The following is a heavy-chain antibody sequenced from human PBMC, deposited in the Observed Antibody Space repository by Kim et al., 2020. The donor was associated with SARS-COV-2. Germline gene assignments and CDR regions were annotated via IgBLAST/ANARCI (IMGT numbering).Heavy chain of an antibody. CDR2: IYYSGST. Sequence: SETLSLTCTVSGGSISSNHWSCIRQPPGKGLEWIGYIYYSGSTNYNPSLKSRVTISVDTAKNQFSLKLSSVTAADTAVYYCARHYDSSGFYFDYWGQGTL. V-gene: IGHV4-59*01. J-gene: IGHJ4*02. CDR1: GGSISSNH. CDR3: ARHYDSSGFYFDY. D-gene: IGHD3-22*01.